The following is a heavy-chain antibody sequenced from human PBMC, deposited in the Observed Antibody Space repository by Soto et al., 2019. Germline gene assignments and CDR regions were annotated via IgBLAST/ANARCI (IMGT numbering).Heavy chain of an antibody. CDR2: IYYSGST. V-gene: IGHV4-31*03. D-gene: IGHD6-13*01. CDR3: ARDAPGQAAGMDV. Sequence: QVQLQESGPGLVKPSQTLSLTCTVSGGSISSGGYYWSWIRQHPGKGLEWIGYIYYSGSTYYNPSLQSRVTISVDTSKNQFSLKLSSVTAADTAVYYCARDAPGQAAGMDVWGQGTTVTVSS. J-gene: IGHJ6*02. CDR1: GGSISSGGYY.